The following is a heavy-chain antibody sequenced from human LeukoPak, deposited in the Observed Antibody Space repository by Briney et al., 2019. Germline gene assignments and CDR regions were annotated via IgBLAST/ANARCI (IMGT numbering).Heavy chain of an antibody. CDR2: IKEDGSEK. V-gene: IGHV3-7*05. CDR3: ARLRGAAADF. Sequence: GGLRLSCAASGFTFSSYWMSWVRQAPGKGLEGVANIKEDGSEKYYVDSVKGRFTISRDDAKNSLYLQMNSLRAEDTAVYYCARLRGAAADFWGQGTLVTVSS. J-gene: IGHJ4*02. CDR1: GFTFSSYW. D-gene: IGHD6-13*01.